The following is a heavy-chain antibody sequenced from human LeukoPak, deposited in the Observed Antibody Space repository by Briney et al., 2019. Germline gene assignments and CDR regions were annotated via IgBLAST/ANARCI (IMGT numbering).Heavy chain of an antibody. V-gene: IGHV4-39*07. Sequence: SETLSLTCTVSGGSISSNTYSWGWIRQPPGKGLEWIGSFIYSVTSYYDPSLKSRVTISVDTSKNQFSLKVNPVTAADTAVYYCARDVLSGYYYYGMDVWGQGTTVTVSS. CDR2: FIYSVTS. CDR3: ARDVLSGYYYYGMDV. D-gene: IGHD3-16*02. J-gene: IGHJ6*02. CDR1: GGSISSNTYS.